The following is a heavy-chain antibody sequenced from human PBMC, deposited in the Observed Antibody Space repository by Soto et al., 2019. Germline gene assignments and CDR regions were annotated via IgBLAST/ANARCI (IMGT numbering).Heavy chain of an antibody. CDR1: RYRFITYA. V-gene: IGHV5-10-1*01. Sequence: GDSVRICFKGSRYRFITYALSGVRQMTRKALEWMGRIDHIXSATNYSPSFQGHVTMSPDKSINTAYLQWSSLNASDRAMYYCARREDVRGQGATVTVSS. J-gene: IGHJ6*02. CDR2: IDHIXSAT. CDR3: ARREDV.